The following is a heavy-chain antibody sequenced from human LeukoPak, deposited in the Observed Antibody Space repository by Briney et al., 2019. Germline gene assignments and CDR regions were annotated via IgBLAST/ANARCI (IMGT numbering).Heavy chain of an antibody. D-gene: IGHD3-22*01. CDR1: GFTFSSYS. V-gene: IGHV3-21*01. Sequence: GGSLRLSCAASGFTFSSYSMNWVRQAPGKGLEWASSISSSSSYIYYADSVKGRFTISRDNAKNSLYLQMNSLRAEDTAVYYCARDFVVSYYYDSSGSYYFDYWGQGTLVTVSS. CDR3: ARDFVVSYYYDSSGSYYFDY. CDR2: ISSSSSYI. J-gene: IGHJ4*02.